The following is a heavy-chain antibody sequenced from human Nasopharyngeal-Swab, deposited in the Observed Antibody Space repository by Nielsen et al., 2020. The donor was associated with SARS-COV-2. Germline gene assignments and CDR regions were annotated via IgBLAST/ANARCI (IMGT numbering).Heavy chain of an antibody. V-gene: IGHV3-48*01. CDR3: ARDYEQQLTPLDY. CDR1: GFTFSSYS. Sequence: GESLKISCAASGFTFSSYSMNWVRQAPGKGLEWVSYISSSSTIYYADSVKGRFTISRDNAKNSLYLQMNSLRAEDTAVYYCARDYEQQLTPLDYWGQGTLVTVSS. D-gene: IGHD6-13*01. CDR2: ISSSSTI. J-gene: IGHJ4*02.